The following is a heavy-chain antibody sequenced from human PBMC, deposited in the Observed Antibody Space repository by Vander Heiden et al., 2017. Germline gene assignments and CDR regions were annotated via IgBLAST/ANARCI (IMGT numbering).Heavy chain of an antibody. CDR1: GGPFSSYA. CDR2: IIPSFGTA. CDR3: ARDLAYCGGDCYSDYYYGMDV. D-gene: IGHD2-21*02. J-gene: IGHJ6*02. V-gene: IGHV1-69*06. Sequence: QVQLVQSGAEVKKPGSSVKVSCKASGGPFSSYALSWVRQAPGQGLEWMGGIIPSFGTANYAQKFQGRVTITADKSTSTAYMELSSLRSEDTAVYYCARDLAYCGGDCYSDYYYGMDVWGQGTTVTVSS.